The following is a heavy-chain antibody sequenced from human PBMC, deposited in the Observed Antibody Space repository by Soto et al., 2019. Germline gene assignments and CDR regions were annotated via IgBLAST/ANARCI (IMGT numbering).Heavy chain of an antibody. CDR2: IKPDGSDT. Sequence: PGGSLRLSCAASGFTFSTSWMTWIRQAPGKGLEWVAQIKPDGSDTLYVDSMKGRFTISRDNSKNSLFLQMDSLRAEDTAVYYCARDRDPTMTNFDPWGQGTLVTVSS. V-gene: IGHV3-7*01. CDR1: GFTFSTSW. D-gene: IGHD3-22*01. CDR3: ARDRDPTMTNFDP. J-gene: IGHJ5*02.